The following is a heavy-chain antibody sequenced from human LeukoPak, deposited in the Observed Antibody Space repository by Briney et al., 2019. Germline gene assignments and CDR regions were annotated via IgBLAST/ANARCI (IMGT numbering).Heavy chain of an antibody. Sequence: ASVKVSCKASGYTFTSYGISWVRQAPGQGLEWMGWISAYNGNTNYAQKLQGRVTMTTDTSTSTAYMELWSLRSDDTAVYYCARDLLMVRGVQHAFDIWGQGTMVTVSS. V-gene: IGHV1-18*01. D-gene: IGHD3-10*01. CDR1: GYTFTSYG. J-gene: IGHJ3*02. CDR2: ISAYNGNT. CDR3: ARDLLMVRGVQHAFDI.